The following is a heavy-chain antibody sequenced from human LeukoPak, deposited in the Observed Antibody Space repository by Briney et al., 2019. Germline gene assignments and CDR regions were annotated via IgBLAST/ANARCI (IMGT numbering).Heavy chain of an antibody. CDR1: SESMSGFY. J-gene: IGHJ3*02. CDR2: MHYTGST. V-gene: IGHV4-59*08. CDR3: ARHQWVPAFDI. Sequence: SETLSLTCTVSSESMSGFYWNWIRQPPGKGLEWIGYMHYTGSTNYNPSLKSRVTISIDTSKNQFSLNLSSVTASDTAVYYCARHQWVPAFDIWGQGTMVTVSS. D-gene: IGHD1-26*01.